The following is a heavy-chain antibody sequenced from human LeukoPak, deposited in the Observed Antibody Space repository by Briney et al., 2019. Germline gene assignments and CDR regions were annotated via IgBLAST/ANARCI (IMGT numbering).Heavy chain of an antibody. D-gene: IGHD1-26*01. V-gene: IGHV1-18*01. Sequence: ASVTVSFKASGYTFTSYGISWVRQAPGQGLEWMGWISAYNGNTNYAQKLQGRVTMTTDTSTSTAYMELRSLRSDDTAVYYCARDYGGLEWELLLGWRYWGQGTLVTVSS. J-gene: IGHJ4*02. CDR3: ARDYGGLEWELLLGWRY. CDR2: ISAYNGNT. CDR1: GYTFTSYG.